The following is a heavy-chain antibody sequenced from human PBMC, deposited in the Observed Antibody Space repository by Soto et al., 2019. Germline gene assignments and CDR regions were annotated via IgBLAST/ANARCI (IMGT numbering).Heavy chain of an antibody. Sequence: QVQLVQSGAKVKRPGSSVKVSCKASGGTFNSHTINWVRQAPGQGLEWVGRVVPLLGIESHPQKFKDRLTITADTSTGSVFMELSNLRSPDTAVYYCTRDRPEKDIVPVPQQHFDSWGPGTLLTVSS. CDR2: VVPLLGIE. D-gene: IGHD2-15*01. V-gene: IGHV1-69*08. CDR1: GGTFNSHT. CDR3: TRDRPEKDIVPVPQQHFDS. J-gene: IGHJ4*02.